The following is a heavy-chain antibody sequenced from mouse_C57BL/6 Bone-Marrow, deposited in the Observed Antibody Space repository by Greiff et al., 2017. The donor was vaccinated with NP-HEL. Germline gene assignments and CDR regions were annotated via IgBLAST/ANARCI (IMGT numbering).Heavy chain of an antibody. CDR2: INPGSGGT. J-gene: IGHJ4*01. V-gene: IGHV1-54*01. Sequence: QVQLKQSGAELVRPGTSVKVSCKASGYAFTNYLIEWVKQRPGQGLEWIGVINPGSGGTNYNEKFKGKATLTADKSSSTAYMQLSSLTSEDSAVYFCARSLAYAMDYWGQGTSVTVSS. CDR1: GYAFTNYL. CDR3: ARSLAYAMDY.